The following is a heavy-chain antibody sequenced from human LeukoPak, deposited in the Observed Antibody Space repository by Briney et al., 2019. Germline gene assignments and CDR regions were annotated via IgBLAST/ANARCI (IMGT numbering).Heavy chain of an antibody. CDR2: IIPIFGTA. V-gene: IGHV1-69*13. Sequence: ASVKVSCKASGGTFSSYAISWVRQAPGQGLEWMGGIIPIFGTANYAQKFQGRVTITADESTSTAYMELSSLRSEDTAVYYCAIPSLGYCSGGSCYRGGVYYNYYGMDVWGQGTTVTVSS. CDR3: AIPSLGYCSGGSCYRGGVYYNYYGMDV. CDR1: GGTFSSYA. J-gene: IGHJ6*02. D-gene: IGHD2-15*01.